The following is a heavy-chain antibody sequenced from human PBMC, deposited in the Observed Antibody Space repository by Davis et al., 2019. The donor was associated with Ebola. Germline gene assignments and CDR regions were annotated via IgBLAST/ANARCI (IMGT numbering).Heavy chain of an antibody. J-gene: IGHJ4*02. CDR3: ARDHGSGYKEFDY. D-gene: IGHD3-22*01. CDR1: GYTFTSYY. Sequence: ASVKVSCKASGYTFTSYYMHWVRQAPGQGLEWMGIINPSGGSTSYAQKFQGRVTITADKSTSTAYMELSSLRSEDTAVYYCARDHGSGYKEFDYWGQGTLVTVSS. CDR2: INPSGGST. V-gene: IGHV1-46*01.